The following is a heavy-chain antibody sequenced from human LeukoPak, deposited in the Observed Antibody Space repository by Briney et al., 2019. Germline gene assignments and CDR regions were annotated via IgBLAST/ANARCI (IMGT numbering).Heavy chain of an antibody. CDR1: GYTFTGYY. V-gene: IGHV1-2*02. CDR2: INPNSGGT. CDR3: ARGRVFFHYYMDV. Sequence: ASVKVSCKASGYTFTGYYMHWVRQAPGHGLEWLGWINPNSGGTNYAQKFQGRVTMTRGTSISTAYMELSRLRSDDTAVYYCARGRVFFHYYMDVWGKGTTVTVSS. D-gene: IGHD2/OR15-2a*01. J-gene: IGHJ6*03.